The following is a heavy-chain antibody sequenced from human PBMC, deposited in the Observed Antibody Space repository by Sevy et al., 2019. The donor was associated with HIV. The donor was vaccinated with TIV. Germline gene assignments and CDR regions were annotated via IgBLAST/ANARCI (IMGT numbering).Heavy chain of an antibody. V-gene: IGHV3-23*01. J-gene: IGHJ4*02. CDR3: AREGCTKPHDY. Sequence: GGSLRLSCAASGFTFSKYSMSWVRQPPGKGLEWVSTLSFGCGEINYADSVKGRFTSSRDNSKSSLYLQMNNLRREDTAVYYCAREGCTKPHDYWGQGTLVTVSS. CDR2: LSFGCGEI. CDR1: GFTFSKYS. D-gene: IGHD2-8*01.